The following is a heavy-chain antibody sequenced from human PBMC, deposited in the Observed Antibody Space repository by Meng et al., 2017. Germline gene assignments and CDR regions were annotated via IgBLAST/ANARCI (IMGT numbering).Heavy chain of an antibody. D-gene: IGHD3-10*01. J-gene: IGHJ4*02. V-gene: IGHV2-5*02. CDR2: IYWDDDK. Sequence: FKESCPKLATPRPTFTLPCTFCGFSISTSGVGVGWIHQPSGKALEWLALIYWDDDKRYSPSMKSRLTITKDTSKNQVVLTMTNMDPVDTATYYCAHRRDYYGSGNHFDYWGQGTLVTVSS. CDR1: GFSISTSGVG. CDR3: AHRRDYYGSGNHFDY.